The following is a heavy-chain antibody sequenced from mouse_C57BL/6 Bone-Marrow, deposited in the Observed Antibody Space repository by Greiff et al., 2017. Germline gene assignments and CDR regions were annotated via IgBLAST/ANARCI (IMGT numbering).Heavy chain of an antibody. Sequence: QVHVKQPGAELVMPGASVKLSCKASGYTFTSYWMHWVKQRPGQGLEWIGEIDPSDSYTNYNQKFKGKSTLTVDKSSSTAYMQLSSLTSEDSAVYYCAREKGLSPGYFDVWGTGTTVTVSS. CDR3: AREKGLSPGYFDV. J-gene: IGHJ1*03. D-gene: IGHD3-3*01. CDR1: GYTFTSYW. V-gene: IGHV1-69*01. CDR2: IDPSDSYT.